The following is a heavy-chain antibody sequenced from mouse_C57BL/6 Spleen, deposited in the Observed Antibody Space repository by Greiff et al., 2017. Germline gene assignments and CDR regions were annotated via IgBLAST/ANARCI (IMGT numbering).Heavy chain of an antibody. V-gene: IGHV1-39*01. CDR2: LNPNYGTT. CDR3: ARSNLDGSSSYAMDY. D-gene: IGHD1-1*01. CDR1: GYSFTDYN. Sequence: VQLQQSGPELVKPGASVKISCKASGYSFTDYNMNWVKQSNGKSLEWIGVLNPNYGTTSYNQKFKGKATLTVDPSSSTAYMQLTGRTSEDSAVYYCARSNLDGSSSYAMDYWGQGAAVTGSS. J-gene: IGHJ4*01.